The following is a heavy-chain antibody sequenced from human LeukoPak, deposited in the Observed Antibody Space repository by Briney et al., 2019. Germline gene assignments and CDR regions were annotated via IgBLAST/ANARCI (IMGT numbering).Heavy chain of an antibody. V-gene: IGHV4-4*02. J-gene: IGHJ4*02. CDR1: GGSISSSNW. D-gene: IGHD2-2*02. Sequence: SETLSLTCAVSGGSISSSNWWSWVRQPPGKGLEWIGEIYHSGSTNYNPSLKSRVTISVDKSKNQFSLKLSSVTAADTAVYYCARHPRGGYCSSTSCYSRYYFDYWGQGTLVTVSS. CDR2: IYHSGST. CDR3: ARHPRGGYCSSTSCYSRYYFDY.